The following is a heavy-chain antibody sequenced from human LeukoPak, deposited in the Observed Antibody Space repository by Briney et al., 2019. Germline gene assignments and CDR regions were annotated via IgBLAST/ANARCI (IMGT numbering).Heavy chain of an antibody. D-gene: IGHD4-17*01. Sequence: PGGSLRLSCAASGFTFSSYSMNWVRQAPGKGLEWVSGISGGAGTPYYADSVKGRFTISRDNSKSTLYLQMTSLRAEDTAVYYCAKRRTTVITMDYFDYWGQGTLVTVSS. CDR1: GFTFSSYS. CDR3: AKRRTTVITMDYFDY. CDR2: ISGGAGTP. V-gene: IGHV3-23*01. J-gene: IGHJ4*02.